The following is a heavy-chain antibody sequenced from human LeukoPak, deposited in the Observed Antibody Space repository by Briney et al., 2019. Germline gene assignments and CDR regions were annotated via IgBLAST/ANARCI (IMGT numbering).Heavy chain of an antibody. CDR1: GFTVSSNY. J-gene: IGHJ5*02. CDR2: IYSGGST. D-gene: IGHD1-14*01. V-gene: IGHV3-53*01. Sequence: GGSLRLSCAASGFTVSSNYMSWVRQAPGKGLEWVSVIYSGGSTYYADSVKGRFTISRDNSKNTLYLQMNSLRAEDTAVYYCAKDRRGGILPDPDWFDPWGQGTLVTVSS. CDR3: AKDRRGGILPDPDWFDP.